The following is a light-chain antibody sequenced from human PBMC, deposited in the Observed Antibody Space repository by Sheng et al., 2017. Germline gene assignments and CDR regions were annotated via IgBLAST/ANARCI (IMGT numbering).Light chain of an antibody. V-gene: IGKV1-13*02. CDR2: DAS. CDR3: QQFKSYPLT. J-gene: IGKJ4*01. CDR1: QGISSA. Sequence: AIQLTQSPSSLSASVGDRVTITCRASQGISSALAWYQQKPGKAPKLLIYDASSLESGVSSRFSGSGSGTDFSLTISSLQPDDFATYYCQQFKSYPLTFGGGTKVEIK.